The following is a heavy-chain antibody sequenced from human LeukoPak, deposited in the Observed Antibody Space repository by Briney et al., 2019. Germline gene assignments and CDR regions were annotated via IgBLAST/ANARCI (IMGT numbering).Heavy chain of an antibody. CDR1: GGSISSGSYY. CDR3: AREWELVFDY. D-gene: IGHD1-26*01. V-gene: IGHV4-61*02. Sequence: QVQLQESGPGLVKPSQTLSLTCTVSGGSISSGSYYWSWIRQPAGKGLEWIGRIYTSGSTNYNPSLKSRLSMSVDTSKNQFSLNLRSVTAADTAIYYCAREWELVFDYWGQGTLVTVSS. J-gene: IGHJ4*02. CDR2: IYTSGST.